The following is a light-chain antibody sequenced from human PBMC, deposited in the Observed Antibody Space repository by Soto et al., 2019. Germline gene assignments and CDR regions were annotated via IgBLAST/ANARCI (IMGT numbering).Light chain of an antibody. CDR2: AVS. J-gene: IGKJ2*01. V-gene: IGKV3-15*01. CDR1: QSVSSN. Sequence: EILMTQSPATLSVSPGERATLSCRASQSVSSNLAWYQQKPGQAPRLLIYAVSTRATGIPARFSGSGSGTEFTLTISSLQSEDFGVYYCQQYETWPRTFGQGTK. CDR3: QQYETWPRT.